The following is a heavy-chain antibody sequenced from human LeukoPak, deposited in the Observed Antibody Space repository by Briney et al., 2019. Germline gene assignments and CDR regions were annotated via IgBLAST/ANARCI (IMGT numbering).Heavy chain of an antibody. CDR1: GGSISSSSYY. J-gene: IGHJ6*03. CDR3: ASSPSAFSGMDV. Sequence: SETLSLTRTVSGGSISSSSYYWGWIRQPPGKGLEWIGSIYYSGSTYYNPSLKSRVTISVDTSKNQFSLKLSSVTAADTAVYYCASSPSAFSGMDVWGKGTTVTVSS. D-gene: IGHD3-10*01. CDR2: IYYSGST. V-gene: IGHV4-39*01.